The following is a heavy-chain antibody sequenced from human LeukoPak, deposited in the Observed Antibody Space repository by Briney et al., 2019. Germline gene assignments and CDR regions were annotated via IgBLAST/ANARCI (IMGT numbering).Heavy chain of an antibody. V-gene: IGHV3-23*01. CDR3: ANTGVFGVDLDAFDI. CDR1: GFTFSSYA. D-gene: IGHD3-3*01. Sequence: TGGSLRLSCAASGFTFSSYAMSWIRQAPGKGLEWVSAISGSGGSTYYADSVKGRFTISRDNSKNTLYLQMNSLRAEDTAVYYCANTGVFGVDLDAFDIWGQGTMVTVSS. CDR2: ISGSGGST. J-gene: IGHJ3*02.